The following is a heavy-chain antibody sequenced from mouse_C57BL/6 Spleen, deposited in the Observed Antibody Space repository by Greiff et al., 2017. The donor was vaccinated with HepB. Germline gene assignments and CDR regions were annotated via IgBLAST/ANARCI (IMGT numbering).Heavy chain of an antibody. Sequence: EVQGVESGGGLVKPGGSLKLSCAASGFTFSSYAMSWVRQTPEKRLEWVATISDGGSYTYYPDNVKGRFTISRDNAKNNLYLQMSHLKSEDTAMYYCASEAPVAYSMDYWGQGTSVTVSS. CDR3: ASEAPVAYSMDY. V-gene: IGHV5-4*01. CDR2: ISDGGSYT. CDR1: GFTFSSYA. D-gene: IGHD1-1*01. J-gene: IGHJ4*01.